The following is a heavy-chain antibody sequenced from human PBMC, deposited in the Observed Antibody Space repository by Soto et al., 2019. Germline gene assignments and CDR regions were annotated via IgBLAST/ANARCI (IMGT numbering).Heavy chain of an antibody. J-gene: IGHJ5*02. D-gene: IGHD1-26*01. V-gene: IGHV4-39*01. Sequence: QLHLRESGPGLVKPSETLSLTCTVSGGSITSSSYYWGWIRQPPGKGLEWIGSIYYSGSTYYNPSLESRVTISVDTSKNQFSLKLSSVSAADTAVYYCATQEVGGSYVYTFDPWGQGPLVTVSS. CDR3: ATQEVGGSYVYTFDP. CDR1: GGSITSSSYY. CDR2: IYYSGST.